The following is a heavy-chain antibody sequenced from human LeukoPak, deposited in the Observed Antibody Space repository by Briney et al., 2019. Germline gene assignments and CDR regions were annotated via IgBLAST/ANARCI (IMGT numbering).Heavy chain of an antibody. CDR1: GYTFTGYY. CDR3: ARDVGVSGAFDI. D-gene: IGHD2-21*01. J-gene: IGHJ3*02. Sequence: ASVKVSCKASGYTFTGYYMHWVRQAPGQGLEWMGWISAYNGNTNYAQKLQGRVTMTTDTSTSTAYMELRSLRSDDTAVYYCARDVGVSGAFDIWGQGTMVTVSS. CDR2: ISAYNGNT. V-gene: IGHV1-18*04.